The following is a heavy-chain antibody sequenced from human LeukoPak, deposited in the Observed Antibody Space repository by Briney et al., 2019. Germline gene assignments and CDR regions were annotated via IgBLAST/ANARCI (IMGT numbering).Heavy chain of an antibody. CDR3: AKAIYGAPLID. CDR1: GFTFSSYG. CDR2: ISYDGSNK. V-gene: IGHV3-30*18. Sequence: PGGSLRLSCAASGFTFSSYGMHWVRQAPGKGLEWVAVISYDGSNKYYADSVKGRFTISRDNSKNTLYLQMNSLRAEDTAVYYCAKAIYGAPLIDWGQGTLVTVSS. J-gene: IGHJ4*02. D-gene: IGHD4-17*01.